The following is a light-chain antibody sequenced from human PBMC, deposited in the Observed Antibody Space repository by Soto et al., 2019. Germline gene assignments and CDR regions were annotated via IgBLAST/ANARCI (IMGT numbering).Light chain of an antibody. Sequence: DIHLTQSPSFLSASVGGRVTITCRASHGISSFLAWYQQKPGKAPNLLMYAASTLQSGVPSRFSGGESGTEYTLTISSLQPEDSATYYCQQLYIFPLTFGQGTRLEIK. CDR1: HGISSF. CDR2: AAS. J-gene: IGKJ5*01. CDR3: QQLYIFPLT. V-gene: IGKV1-9*01.